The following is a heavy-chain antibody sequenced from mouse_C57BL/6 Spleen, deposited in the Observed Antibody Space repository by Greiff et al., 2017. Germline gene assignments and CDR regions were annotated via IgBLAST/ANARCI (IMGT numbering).Heavy chain of an antibody. V-gene: IGHV5-4*01. CDR3: ARDRNYGSSFAY. J-gene: IGHJ3*01. D-gene: IGHD1-1*01. CDR1: GFTFSSYA. Sequence: EVMLVESGGGLVKPGGSLKLSCAASGFTFSSYAMSWVRQTPEKRLEWVATISDGGSYTYYPDNVKGRFTISRDNAKNNLYLQMSHLKSEDTAMYYCARDRNYGSSFAYWGQGTLVTVSA. CDR2: ISDGGSYT.